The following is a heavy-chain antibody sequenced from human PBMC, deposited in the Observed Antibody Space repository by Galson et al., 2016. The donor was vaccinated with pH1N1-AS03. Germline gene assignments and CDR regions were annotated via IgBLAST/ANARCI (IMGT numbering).Heavy chain of an antibody. V-gene: IGHV2-5*02. J-gene: IGHJ4*02. D-gene: IGHD2-8*01. Sequence: PALVKPTQTLTLTCSFSGFSLSTGGVHVAWIRQPPGKALEWLARIFWDGETRYRPSLTSRLTSTKDTSKNEVVLTMTNMDPVDTATYYCARSTHVNEGLGFWGQGILVTVSS. CDR3: ARSTHVNEGLGF. CDR2: IFWDGET. CDR1: GFSLSTGGVH.